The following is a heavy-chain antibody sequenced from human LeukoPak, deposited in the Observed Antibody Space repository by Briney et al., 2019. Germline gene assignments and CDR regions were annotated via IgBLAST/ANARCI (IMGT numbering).Heavy chain of an antibody. D-gene: IGHD2/OR15-2a*01. Sequence: SETLSLTCSVSGGSISSDHWNWLRQTPGKGLEWIGCIYYSGRTYYNPSLKSRVTISVDMSKSQFSMRLTSVTAADTAVYYCARKNDFEIWGQGTLVTVSS. V-gene: IGHV4-59*01. CDR1: GGSISSDH. CDR3: ARKNDFEI. J-gene: IGHJ3*02. CDR2: IYYSGRT.